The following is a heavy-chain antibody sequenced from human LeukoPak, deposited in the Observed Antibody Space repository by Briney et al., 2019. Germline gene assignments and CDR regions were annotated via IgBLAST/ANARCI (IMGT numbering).Heavy chain of an antibody. Sequence: GGSLRLSCAASGFTFSSYSMNWVRQAPGKGLGWVSDISDSGYSTYYADSVKGRFTISRDNSKNTLYLQMNSLRAEDTAVYYCAKRERFPDGGQHWGQGTLVTVSS. D-gene: IGHD1-1*01. CDR3: AKRERFPDGGQH. CDR1: GFTFSSYS. CDR2: ISDSGYST. J-gene: IGHJ4*02. V-gene: IGHV3-23*01.